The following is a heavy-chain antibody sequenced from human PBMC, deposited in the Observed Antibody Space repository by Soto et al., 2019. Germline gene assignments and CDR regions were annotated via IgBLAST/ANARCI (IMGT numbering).Heavy chain of an antibody. CDR3: VKDQDITMVRGVRTFDY. CDR1: GFTFSSYA. CDR2: ISSNGGST. Sequence: GGSLRLSCSASGFTFSSYALHWVRQAPGKGLEYVSAISSNGGSTYYADSVKGRFTISRDNSKNTLYLQMSSLRAEDTAVYYCVKDQDITMVRGVRTFDYWGQGT. J-gene: IGHJ4*02. D-gene: IGHD3-10*01. V-gene: IGHV3-64D*06.